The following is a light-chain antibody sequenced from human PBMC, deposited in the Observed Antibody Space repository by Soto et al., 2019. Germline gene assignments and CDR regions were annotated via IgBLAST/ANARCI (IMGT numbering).Light chain of an antibody. CDR3: SSKRDSSTLFV. CDR1: SSDVGAYNY. Sequence: QSFLTQPASVSGSPGQSITISCTGTSSDVGAYNYVSWYQHHPGKVPKLLIYEVTNRPSGVSDRFSGSKSGNTASLTISGLQAEDEADYYCSSKRDSSTLFVLGTGTKV. J-gene: IGLJ1*01. V-gene: IGLV2-14*01. CDR2: EVT.